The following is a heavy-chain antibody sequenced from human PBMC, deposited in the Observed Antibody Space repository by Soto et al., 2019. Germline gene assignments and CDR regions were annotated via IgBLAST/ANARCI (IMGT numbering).Heavy chain of an antibody. V-gene: IGHV1-3*01. J-gene: IGHJ4*02. CDR2: INAGNGNT. D-gene: IGHD3-10*01. CDR3: ARDGTLLLWFGETHHFDY. CDR1: GYTFTSYA. Sequence: GASVKVSCKASGYTFTSYAMHWVRQAPGQRLEWMGWINAGNGNTKYSQKFQGRVTITRDTSASTAYMKLSSLRSEDTAVYYCARDGTLLLWFGETHHFDYWGQGTLVTVSS.